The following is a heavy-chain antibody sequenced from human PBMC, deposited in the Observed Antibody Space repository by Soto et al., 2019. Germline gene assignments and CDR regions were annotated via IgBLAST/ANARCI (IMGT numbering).Heavy chain of an antibody. D-gene: IGHD3-22*01. CDR2: ISSDGSDK. V-gene: IGHV3-30*18. CDR1: GITFNNYG. Sequence: QVQLVESGGGVVQPGRSLRLSCAASGITFNNYGFHWVRQAPGKGLEWVAVISSDGSDKDYVDSVKGRFTISRDNIRNTLYLEMNSLRAEETAVYYCAKDAYYGSIGYYYYFAYWGQGTLVTVSS. J-gene: IGHJ4*02. CDR3: AKDAYYGSIGYYYYFAY.